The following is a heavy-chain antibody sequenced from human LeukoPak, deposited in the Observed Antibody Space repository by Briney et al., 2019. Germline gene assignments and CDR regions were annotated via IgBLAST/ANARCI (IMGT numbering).Heavy chain of an antibody. CDR3: ARPLEGVAVDP. V-gene: IGHV3-21*01. D-gene: IGHD6-19*01. CDR2: ISSSSSYI. J-gene: IGHJ5*02. Sequence: GGSLRLSCAASGFTFSSYSMNWVRQAPGKGLEWVSSISSSSSYIYYADSVKGRFTISRDNAKNSLYLQMNSLRAEDTAVYYCARPLEGVAVDPWGREPWSPSPQ. CDR1: GFTFSSYS.